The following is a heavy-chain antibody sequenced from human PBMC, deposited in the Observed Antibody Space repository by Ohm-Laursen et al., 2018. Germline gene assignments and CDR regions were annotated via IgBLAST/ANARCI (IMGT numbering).Heavy chain of an antibody. D-gene: IGHD2-21*02. Sequence: SLRLSCAASGFTFTDYAMNWVRQAPGEGLEWVSTIGTTGNTYYIDSVRGRFTISRDNSKKTVYLQMDSLSADDTALYYCAKDAATVTASYFHDWGQGTLVTVSS. CDR3: AKDAATVTASYFHD. J-gene: IGHJ4*02. CDR1: GFTFTDYA. V-gene: IGHV3-23*01. CDR2: IGTTGNT.